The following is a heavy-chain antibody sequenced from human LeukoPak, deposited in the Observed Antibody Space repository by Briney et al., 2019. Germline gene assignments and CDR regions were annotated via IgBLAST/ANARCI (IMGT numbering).Heavy chain of an antibody. J-gene: IGHJ4*02. D-gene: IGHD3-22*01. Sequence: PSETLSPTCTVSGGSISSYYWSWIRQPPGKGLEWIGYIYYSGSTNYNPSLKSRVTISVDTSKNQFSLKLSSVTAADTAVYYCARGTYYYDSSAPFGYWGQGTLVTVSS. CDR1: GGSISSYY. V-gene: IGHV4-59*01. CDR3: ARGTYYYDSSAPFGY. CDR2: IYYSGST.